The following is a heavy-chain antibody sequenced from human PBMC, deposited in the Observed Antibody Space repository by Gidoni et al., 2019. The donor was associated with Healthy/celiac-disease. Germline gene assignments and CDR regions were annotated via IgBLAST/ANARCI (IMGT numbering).Heavy chain of an antibody. CDR1: GYTCTSYD. CDR3: AREWFGELLFQSDYGMDV. D-gene: IGHD3-10*01. CDR2: MNPNSGNT. Sequence: QVQLVQSGAEVKKPGASVKVSCKASGYTCTSYDINWVRQATGQGLEWMGWMNPNSGNTGYAQKFQGRVTMTRNTSISTAYMELSSLRSEDTAVYYCAREWFGELLFQSDYGMDVWGQGTTVTVSS. V-gene: IGHV1-8*01. J-gene: IGHJ6*02.